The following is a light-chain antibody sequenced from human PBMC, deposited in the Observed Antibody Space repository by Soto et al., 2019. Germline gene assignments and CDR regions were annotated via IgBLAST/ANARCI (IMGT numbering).Light chain of an antibody. CDR3: MQALQTPRT. Sequence: DIVMTQSPLSLTVTPGESASISCWSSQSLLHTNGYNYFDWYLQKPGQSPQLLTYLGSNRASGVPDRFSGRGSGTDFTLRISRVEADDLGVYYCMQALQTPRTFGQGNKLEIK. J-gene: IGKJ2*01. CDR2: LGS. CDR1: QSLLHTNGYNY. V-gene: IGKV2-28*01.